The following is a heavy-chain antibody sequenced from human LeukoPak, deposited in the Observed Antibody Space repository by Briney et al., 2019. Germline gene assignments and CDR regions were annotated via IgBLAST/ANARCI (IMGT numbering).Heavy chain of an antibody. V-gene: IGHV4-59*11. CDR3: ARGQPEEQWLVVGNWFDP. J-gene: IGHJ5*02. D-gene: IGHD6-19*01. CDR2: IYYSGST. CDR1: GGSISSHY. Sequence: SETLSLTCTVSGGSISSHYWSWIRQPPGKGLEWIGYIYYSGSTNYNPSLKSRVTISVDTSKNQFSLKLSSVTAADTAVYYCARGQPEEQWLVVGNWFDPWGQGTLVTVSS.